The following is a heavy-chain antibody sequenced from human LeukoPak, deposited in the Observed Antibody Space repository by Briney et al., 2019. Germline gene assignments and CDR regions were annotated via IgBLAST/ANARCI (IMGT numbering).Heavy chain of an antibody. Sequence: PSETLSLTCTVSGGSISSGDYYWSWIRQPPGKGLEWIGYIYYSGSTYYNPSLKSRVTISVDTSKNQFSLKLSFVTAADTAVYYCARDLVGYSYGSWDRAPDVWGQGTTVTVSS. J-gene: IGHJ6*02. D-gene: IGHD5-18*01. CDR1: GGSISSGDYY. CDR3: ARDLVGYSYGSWDRAPDV. CDR2: IYYSGST. V-gene: IGHV4-30-4*01.